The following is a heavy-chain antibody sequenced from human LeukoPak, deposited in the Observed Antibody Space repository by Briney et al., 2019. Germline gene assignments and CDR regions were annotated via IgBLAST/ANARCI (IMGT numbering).Heavy chain of an antibody. D-gene: IGHD1-26*01. V-gene: IGHV1-69*05. J-gene: IGHJ4*02. CDR2: IIPIFGTA. Sequence: SVKVSCKASGGTFSSYAISWVRQAPGQGLEWMGGIIPIFGTANYAQKLQGRVTMTTDTSTSTAYMELRSLRSDDTAVYYCARGSGSYYGYWGQGTLVTVSS. CDR1: GGTFSSYA. CDR3: ARGSGSYYGY.